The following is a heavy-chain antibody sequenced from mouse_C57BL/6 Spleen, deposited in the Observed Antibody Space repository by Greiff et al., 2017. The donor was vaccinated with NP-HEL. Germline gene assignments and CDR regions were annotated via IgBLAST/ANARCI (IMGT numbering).Heavy chain of an antibody. J-gene: IGHJ1*03. CDR3: ARDYDYDEYFDV. V-gene: IGHV1-81*01. Sequence: QVQLKESGAELARPGASVKLSCKASGYTFTSYGISWVKQRTGQGLEWIGEIYPRSGNTYYNEKFKGKATLTADKSSSTAYMELRSLTSEDSAVYFCARDYDYDEYFDVWGTGTTVTVSS. CDR1: GYTFTSYG. CDR2: IYPRSGNT. D-gene: IGHD2-4*01.